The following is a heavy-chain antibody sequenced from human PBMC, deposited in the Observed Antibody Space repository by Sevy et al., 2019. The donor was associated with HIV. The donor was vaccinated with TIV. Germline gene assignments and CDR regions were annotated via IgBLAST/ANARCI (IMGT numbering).Heavy chain of an antibody. CDR3: ARDLALSGSYSWLAY. Sequence: GGSLRLSCAASGFTFSSYTMHWVRQAPGKGLEWVAFISYDGSRKYYADSVEGRFTISRDNSKNTLYLQMNNLRAEDTAVFYCARDLALSGSYSWLAYWGQGTLVTVSS. CDR1: GFTFSSYT. CDR2: ISYDGSRK. D-gene: IGHD1-26*01. J-gene: IGHJ4*02. V-gene: IGHV3-30*14.